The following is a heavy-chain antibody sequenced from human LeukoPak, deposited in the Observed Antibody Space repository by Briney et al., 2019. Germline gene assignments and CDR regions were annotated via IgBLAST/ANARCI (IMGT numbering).Heavy chain of an antibody. CDR1: GYSFTSYW. CDR3: ARHFYCSGGSCYPFSP. CDR2: IYPGDSDT. J-gene: IGHJ5*02. D-gene: IGHD2-15*01. Sequence: GESLKISCKGSGYSFTSYWIAWVRQMPGKGLEWIGLIYPGDSDTRYSPSFQGQVTISADKSISTAYLQWSSLKASDTAMYYCARHFYCSGGSCYPFSPWGQGTLVTVSS. V-gene: IGHV5-51*01.